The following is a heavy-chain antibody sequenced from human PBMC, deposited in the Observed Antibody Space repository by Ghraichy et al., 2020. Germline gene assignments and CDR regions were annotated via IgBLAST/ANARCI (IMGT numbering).Heavy chain of an antibody. Sequence: GESLNISCAASGFTFSSYAMSWVRQAPGKGLEWVSAISGSGGSTYYADSVKGRFTISRDNSKNTLYLQMNSLRAEDTAVYYCAKVPVGATAYFDYWGQGTLVTVSS. CDR1: GFTFSSYA. V-gene: IGHV3-23*01. J-gene: IGHJ4*02. CDR3: AKVPVGATAYFDY. CDR2: ISGSGGST. D-gene: IGHD1-26*01.